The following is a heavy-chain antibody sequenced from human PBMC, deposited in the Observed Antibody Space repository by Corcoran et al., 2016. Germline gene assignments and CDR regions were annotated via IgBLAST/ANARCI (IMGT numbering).Heavy chain of an antibody. V-gene: IGHV1-3*01. D-gene: IGHD2-2*01. CDR2: INAGNGNT. Sequence: QVQLVQSGVEVKKPGASVKVSCKASGYTFTSYAMHWVRQAPGQRLEWMGWINAGNGNTKYSQKFQGRVTITRDTSASTAYMELSSLRSEDTAVYYCARGDYCSSTSCYEGEDYFDSWGQGTLVTVSS. J-gene: IGHJ4*02. CDR3: ARGDYCSSTSCYEGEDYFDS. CDR1: GYTFTSYA.